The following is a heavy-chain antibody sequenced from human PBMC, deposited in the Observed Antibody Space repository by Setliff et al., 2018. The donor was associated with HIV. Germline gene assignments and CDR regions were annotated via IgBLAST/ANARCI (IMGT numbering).Heavy chain of an antibody. Sequence: PGGSLRLSCAASGFIFSDYAIHWVRQAPAKGLEWVAVIGYDGSKEYYADSVKGRFTVSRDNSKNTLYLQMNSLRGEDTAVYYCAREGTVRYGYYYYMDVWGKGTTVTVSS. D-gene: IGHD4-17*01. CDR3: AREGTVRYGYYYYMDV. V-gene: IGHV3-30-3*01. CDR1: GFIFSDYA. J-gene: IGHJ6*03. CDR2: IGYDGSKE.